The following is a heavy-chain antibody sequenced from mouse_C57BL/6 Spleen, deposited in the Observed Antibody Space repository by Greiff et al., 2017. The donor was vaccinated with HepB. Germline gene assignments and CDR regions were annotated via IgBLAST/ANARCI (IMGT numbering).Heavy chain of an antibody. CDR1: GYTFTSYT. V-gene: IGHV1-4*01. Sequence: QVHVKQSGAELARPGASVKMSCKASGYTFTSYTMHWVKQRPGQGLEWIGYINPSSGYTKYNQKFKDKATLTADKSSSTAYMQLSSLTSEDSAVYYCAREDTYYFDYWGQGTTLTVSS. CDR2: INPSSGYT. J-gene: IGHJ2*01. CDR3: AREDTYYFDY. D-gene: IGHD3-3*01.